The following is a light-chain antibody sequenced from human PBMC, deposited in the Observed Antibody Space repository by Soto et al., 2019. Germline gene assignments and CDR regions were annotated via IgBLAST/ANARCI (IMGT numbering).Light chain of an antibody. J-gene: IGLJ1*01. V-gene: IGLV2-14*01. CDR2: GVS. CDR3: ISYTGSSTSYV. Sequence: QSVLTQPASVSGSPGQSVTISCSGTRSDIGSYNYVAWYQQFPGKTPKILIYGVSNQPSGVSSRFSGSKSGNTASLTISGLQAEDEADYYCISYTGSSTSYVFGSGTKVTVL. CDR1: RSDIGSYNY.